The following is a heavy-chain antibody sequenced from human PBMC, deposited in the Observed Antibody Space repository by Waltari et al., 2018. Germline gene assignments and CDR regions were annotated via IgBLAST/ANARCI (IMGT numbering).Heavy chain of an antibody. D-gene: IGHD6-6*01. CDR1: GGSITSGNYY. V-gene: IGHV4-61*02. CDR2: IYTTGTT. J-gene: IGHJ2*01. CDR3: AREPSVAARSYWYFDL. Sequence: QVQLQESGPGLVKPSQTLSLICTVSGGSITSGNYYWTWIRQPAGKGLEWIGRIYTTGTTTSNPSLRSRVTILVDTSNNHFSLRLSSVTAADTAVYYCAREPSVAARSYWYFDLWGRGTLVTVSS.